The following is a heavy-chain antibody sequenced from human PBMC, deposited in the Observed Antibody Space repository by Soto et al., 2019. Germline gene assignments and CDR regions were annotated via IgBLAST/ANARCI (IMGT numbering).Heavy chain of an antibody. J-gene: IGHJ4*02. D-gene: IGHD3-3*01. CDR1: GFTFSSYS. CDR2: ISSSSSYI. CDR3: ASSDFWSGYLYNDY. V-gene: IGHV3-21*01. Sequence: GGSLRLSCAASGFTFSSYSMNWVRQAPGKGLEWVSSISSSSSYIYYADSVKGRFTISRDNAKNSLYLQMNSLRAEDTAVYYCASSDFWSGYLYNDYWGQGTLVTVSS.